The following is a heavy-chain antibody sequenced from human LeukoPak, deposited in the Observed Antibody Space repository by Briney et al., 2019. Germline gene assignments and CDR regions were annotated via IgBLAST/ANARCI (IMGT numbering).Heavy chain of an antibody. D-gene: IGHD2-2*01. J-gene: IGHJ4*02. Sequence: ASVKVSCKASGYTFTSYGISWVRQAPGQGLEWMGWISGYSGNTNYVKKFQGRVTMATDTSTSTVYMELRSLRSDDTAVYYCARDIATVVHQEWGQGTLVTVSS. CDR1: GYTFTSYG. CDR3: ARDIATVVHQE. V-gene: IGHV1-18*01. CDR2: ISGYSGNT.